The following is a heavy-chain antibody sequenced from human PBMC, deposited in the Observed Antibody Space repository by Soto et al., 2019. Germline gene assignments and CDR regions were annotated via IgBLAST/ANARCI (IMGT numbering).Heavy chain of an antibody. CDR3: ARALTMVRGVIINWFDP. CDR1: GYTFTSYD. J-gene: IGHJ5*02. V-gene: IGHV1-8*01. CDR2: MNPNSGNT. Sequence: ASVKVSCKASGYTFTSYDINWVRQATGQGLEWMGWMNPNSGNTGYAQKFQGRVTMTRNTSISTAYMELSSLRSEDTAVYYCARALTMVRGVIINWFDPWGQGTLVTVSS. D-gene: IGHD3-10*01.